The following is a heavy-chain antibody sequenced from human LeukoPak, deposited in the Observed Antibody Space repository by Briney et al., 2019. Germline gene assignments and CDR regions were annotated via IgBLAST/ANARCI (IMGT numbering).Heavy chain of an antibody. CDR2: IYYSGST. J-gene: IGHJ4*02. CDR3: ARAWGEDY. Sequence: PSETLTLTCTVSGGSVSSSSSYWSWIRQPPGKGLEWIGYIYYSGSTNYNPSLKSRVTISVDTSKNQFSLKLSSVTAADTAVYYWARAWGEDYWAQGPLVT. CDR1: GGSVSSSSSY. D-gene: IGHD3-16*01. V-gene: IGHV4-61*01.